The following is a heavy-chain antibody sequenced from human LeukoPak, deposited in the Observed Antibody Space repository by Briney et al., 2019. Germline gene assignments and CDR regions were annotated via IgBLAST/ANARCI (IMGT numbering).Heavy chain of an antibody. Sequence: PGGSLRLSCAASGFTFSSYWMSWVRQAPGKGLEWVANIKQDGSEKYYVDSVKGRFTISRDNAKNSLYLQMNSLRAEDTAVYYCASGGVYYDSSGYYAPPLFDYWGQGTLVTVSS. V-gene: IGHV3-7*01. D-gene: IGHD3-22*01. CDR1: GFTFSSYW. CDR2: IKQDGSEK. CDR3: ASGGVYYDSSGYYAPPLFDY. J-gene: IGHJ4*02.